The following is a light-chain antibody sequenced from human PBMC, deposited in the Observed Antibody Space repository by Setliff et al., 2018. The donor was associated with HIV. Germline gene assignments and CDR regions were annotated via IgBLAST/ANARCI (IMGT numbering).Light chain of an antibody. CDR1: NIGTKT. Sequence: SYELTQSPSVSVAPGRTATITCGGNNIGTKTVHWYQRKPGQAPVLVIYYDSDRPSGIPERFSGSNSGNTATLTISSVEAGDEADYFCQVWDTSSDLHVVFGGGTKVTV. CDR2: YDS. J-gene: IGLJ2*01. V-gene: IGLV3-21*04. CDR3: QVWDTSSDLHVV.